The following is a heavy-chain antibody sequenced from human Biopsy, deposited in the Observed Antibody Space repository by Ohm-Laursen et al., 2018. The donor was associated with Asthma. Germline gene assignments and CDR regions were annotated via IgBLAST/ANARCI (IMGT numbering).Heavy chain of an antibody. V-gene: IGHV1-69*01. Sequence: SSEKVSCKSLGGTFNTYAIGWVRQAPGQGLEWMGGINSVFGTTTYPQKFQDRVTIPADDSTSTVYMELSSLRSEDTAMYYCARKAGSCISRTCYSLDFWGQGTLVTVSS. J-gene: IGHJ4*02. D-gene: IGHD2-2*01. CDR1: GGTFNTYA. CDR2: INSVFGTT. CDR3: ARKAGSCISRTCYSLDF.